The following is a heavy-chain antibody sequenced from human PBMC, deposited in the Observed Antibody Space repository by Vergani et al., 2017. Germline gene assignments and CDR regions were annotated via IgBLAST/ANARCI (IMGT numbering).Heavy chain of an antibody. J-gene: IGHJ4*02. CDR1: GFTFSDYY. CDR3: ARDGAPYYDILTGYYRGNYFDY. CDR2: ISSSGSTI. D-gene: IGHD3-9*01. V-gene: IGHV3-11*04. Sequence: QVQLVESGGGLVKPGRTLRLSCAASGFTFSDYYMSWIRQAPGKGLEWVSYISSSGSTIYYADSVKGRFTISRDNAKNSLYLQMNSLRAEDTAVYYCARDGAPYYDILTGYYRGNYFDYWGQGTLVTVSS.